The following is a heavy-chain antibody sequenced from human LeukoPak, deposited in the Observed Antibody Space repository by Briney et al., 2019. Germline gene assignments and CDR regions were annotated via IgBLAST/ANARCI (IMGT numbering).Heavy chain of an antibody. J-gene: IGHJ5*01. CDR2: INPTSNYI. D-gene: IGHD3-10*01. CDR1: GLTFSDYS. Sequence: SGGSLRLSCVASGLTFSDYSINCVRRAPGKGLERVSYINPTSNYIYYADAVRGRFTISRDNAKSSLYLQMDSLRAEDTAVYYCVRLRRNSDRSYYYYYYDSWGQGILVTVSS. V-gene: IGHV3-21*01. CDR3: VRLRRNSDRSYYYYYYDS.